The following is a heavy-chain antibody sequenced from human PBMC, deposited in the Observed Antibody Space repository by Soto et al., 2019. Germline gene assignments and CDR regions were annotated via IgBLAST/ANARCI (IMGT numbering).Heavy chain of an antibody. CDR2: IIPIFGTA. CDR3: ARGSNDSIYYYYGMDV. CDR1: GGTFSSYA. Sequence: ASVKVSCKASGGTFSSYAISWVRQAPGQGLEWMGGIIPIFGTANYAQKFQGRVTITADESTSTAYMELSSLRSEDTAVYYCARGSNDSIYYYYGMDVWAQGTTVNVSS. D-gene: IGHD3-3*01. J-gene: IGHJ6*02. V-gene: IGHV1-69*13.